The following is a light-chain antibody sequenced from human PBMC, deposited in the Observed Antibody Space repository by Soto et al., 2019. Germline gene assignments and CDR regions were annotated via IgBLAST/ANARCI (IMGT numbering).Light chain of an antibody. V-gene: IGLV4-69*01. CDR2: LNNDGSH. CDR1: SGHSSYA. J-gene: IGLJ2*01. Sequence: QSVLTQPPSASASLGASVKLTCTLSSGHSSYAIAWHQKQPDKGPRYLMDLNNDGSHTKGDGIPDRFSGSSSGAERYLIISGLQSEDEADYYCQTWGTGFQVFGGGTKVNVL. CDR3: QTWGTGFQV.